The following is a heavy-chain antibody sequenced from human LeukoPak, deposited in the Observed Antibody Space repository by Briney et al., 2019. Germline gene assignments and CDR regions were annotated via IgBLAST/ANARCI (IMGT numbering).Heavy chain of an antibody. J-gene: IGHJ5*02. D-gene: IGHD3-10*01. V-gene: IGHV1-18*01. CDR1: GYTFTSYG. CDR2: ISAYNGNT. CDR3: ARGKVVVRGVNWESWFDP. Sequence: ASVKVSCKASGYTFTSYGISWVRQAPGQGLEWRGWISAYNGNTNYAQKLQGRVTMTTDTSTSTAYMELRSLRSDDTAVYYCARGKVVVRGVNWESWFDPWGQRTLVTVSS.